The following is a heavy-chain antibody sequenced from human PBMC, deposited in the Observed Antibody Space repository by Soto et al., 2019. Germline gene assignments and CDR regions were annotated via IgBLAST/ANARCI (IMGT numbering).Heavy chain of an antibody. CDR1: GFTFSSYS. V-gene: IGHV3-48*01. CDR3: ARFNWNDSSPTL. CDR2: ISSSSSTI. Sequence: GGSLRLSCAASGFTFSSYSMNWVRQAPGKGLEWVSYISSSSSTIYYADSVKGRFTISRDNAKNSLYLHMNSLRVEDSAIYYCARFNWNDSSPTLWGPGTLVTVSS. D-gene: IGHD1-20*01. J-gene: IGHJ4*02.